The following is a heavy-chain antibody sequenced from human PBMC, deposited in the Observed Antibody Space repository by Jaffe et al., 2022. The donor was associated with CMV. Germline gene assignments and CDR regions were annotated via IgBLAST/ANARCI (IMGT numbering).Heavy chain of an antibody. Sequence: QVTLRESGPALVKPTQTLTLTCTFSGFSLSTSGMCVSWIRQPPGKALEWLARIDWDDDKYYSTSLKTRLTISKDTSKNQVVLTMTNMDPVDTATYYCARTQGIAVAGTYYYYYMDVWGKGTTVTVSS. D-gene: IGHD6-19*01. J-gene: IGHJ6*03. CDR2: IDWDDDK. CDR3: ARTQGIAVAGTYYYYYMDV. CDR1: GFSLSTSGMC. V-gene: IGHV2-70*15.